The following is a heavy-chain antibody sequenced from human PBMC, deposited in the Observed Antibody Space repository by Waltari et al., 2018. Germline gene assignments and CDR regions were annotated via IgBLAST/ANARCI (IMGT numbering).Heavy chain of an antibody. CDR3: ARRAREVAGTLYFDY. Sequence: EVQLLQSGAEVKKPGKALKTSCKGTGYSFTNYWIARVRHVPGKGLEWMGIIDLGDSYTRYSPSLQGQVTISADMAISTAYLQWSSLNVSDTAMYYCARRAREVAGTLYFDYWVQGTLVLVSS. V-gene: IGHV5-51*03. D-gene: IGHD6-19*01. CDR2: IDLGDSYT. CDR1: GYSFTNYW. J-gene: IGHJ4*02.